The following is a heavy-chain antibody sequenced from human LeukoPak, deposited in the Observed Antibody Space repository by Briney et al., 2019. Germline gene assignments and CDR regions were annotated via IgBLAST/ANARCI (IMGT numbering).Heavy chain of an antibody. D-gene: IGHD3-9*01. V-gene: IGHV4-31*03. CDR1: GGSISRGGYY. CDR3: ARVPPSNYDILTGYLNGAFDI. Sequence: SQTLSLTCTVSGGSISRGGYYWSWIRQHPGKGLEWIGYIYYSGSTYYNPSLKSRVTISVDTSKNQFSLKLSSVTAADTAVYYCARVPPSNYDILTGYLNGAFDIWGQGTMVTVSS. CDR2: IYYSGST. J-gene: IGHJ3*02.